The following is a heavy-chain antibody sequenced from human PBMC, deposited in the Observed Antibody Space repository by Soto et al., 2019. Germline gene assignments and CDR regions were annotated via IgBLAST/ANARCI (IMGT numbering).Heavy chain of an antibody. CDR1: GGSFSGYY. J-gene: IGHJ6*02. V-gene: IGHV4-34*01. CDR2: INHSGST. CDR3: ASGGQSGYYYYGMDV. Sequence: SETLSLTCAVYGGSFSGYYWSWIRQPPGKGLEWIGEINHSGSTNYNPSLKSRVTISVDTSKNQFSLKLSSVTAADTAVYYCASGGQSGYYYYGMDVWGQGTTVTVSS. D-gene: IGHD3-10*01.